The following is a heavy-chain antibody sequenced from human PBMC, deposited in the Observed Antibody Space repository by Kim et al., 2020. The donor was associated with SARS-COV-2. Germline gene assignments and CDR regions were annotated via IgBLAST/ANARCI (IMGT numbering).Heavy chain of an antibody. CDR1: GFTFTDYS. CDR2: IKSSSGV. V-gene: IGHV3-48*02. D-gene: IGHD3-22*01. J-gene: IGHJ4*02. CDR3: ARSSYYRFDC. Sequence: GGSLRLSCAASGFTFTDYSMNWVRQAPGKGPEWVSSIKSSSGVYYADSVKGRFTMSRDNAKNSVYLQMSSLRDEDTAVYYCARSSYYRFDCWGQGTLVTVSS.